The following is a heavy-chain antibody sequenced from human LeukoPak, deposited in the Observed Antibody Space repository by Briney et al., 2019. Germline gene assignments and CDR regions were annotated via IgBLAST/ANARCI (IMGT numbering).Heavy chain of an antibody. Sequence: PSETLSLTCTVSGVSISRYYWSWIRQPPGKGLEWIGEINHSGSTNYNPSLKSRVTISVDTSKNQFSLKLSSVTAADTAVYYCARDRDVDDFDSWGHGTLVTVSS. D-gene: IGHD2-15*01. CDR2: INHSGST. CDR3: ARDRDVDDFDS. V-gene: IGHV4-34*01. J-gene: IGHJ4*01. CDR1: GVSISRYY.